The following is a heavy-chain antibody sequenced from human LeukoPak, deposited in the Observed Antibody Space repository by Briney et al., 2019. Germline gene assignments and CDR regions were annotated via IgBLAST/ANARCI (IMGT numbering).Heavy chain of an antibody. V-gene: IGHV4-39*01. J-gene: IGHJ4*02. D-gene: IGHD2-15*01. CDR3: ARRPGYCSGDTCYFYFDY. CDR2: IYYSANT. CDR1: CGSISSSIYY. Sequence: PSETQSLTRTVSCGSISSSIYYSVWIRQPPWKGLQWFGGIYYSANTSYNPSLKTRVAISVETSNNQISLNLSSVTAADTAVYCFARRPGYCSGDTCYFYFDYWGQGALVTVSS.